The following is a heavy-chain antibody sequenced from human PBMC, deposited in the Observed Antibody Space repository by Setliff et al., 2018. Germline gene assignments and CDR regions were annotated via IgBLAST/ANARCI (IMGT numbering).Heavy chain of an antibody. CDR2: TNTNTGNP. V-gene: IGHV7-4-1*02. J-gene: IGHJ5*02. CDR3: ARGPLHYDFWSGYYTVSWFDP. D-gene: IGHD3-3*01. CDR1: GYTFTSYA. Sequence: WASVKVSCKASGYTFTSYAMNWVRQAPGQGLEWMGWTNTNTGNPTYAQGFTGRFVFSLDTSVSTAYLQISSLKAEDTAVYYCARGPLHYDFWSGYYTVSWFDPWGQGTLVTVSS.